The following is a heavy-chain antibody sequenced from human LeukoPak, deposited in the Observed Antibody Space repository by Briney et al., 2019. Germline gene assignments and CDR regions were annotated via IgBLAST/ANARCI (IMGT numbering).Heavy chain of an antibody. Sequence: ASVKVSFKASGYPFTSYDINWVRQATGQGLEWMGWMNPNSGNTGYAQKFQGRVTMTRNTSISTAYMGLSSLRSEDTAVYYCARTRIAARHQTRQNWFDPWGQGTLVTVSS. CDR1: GYPFTSYD. CDR2: MNPNSGNT. J-gene: IGHJ5*02. CDR3: ARTRIAARHQTRQNWFDP. D-gene: IGHD6-6*01. V-gene: IGHV1-8*01.